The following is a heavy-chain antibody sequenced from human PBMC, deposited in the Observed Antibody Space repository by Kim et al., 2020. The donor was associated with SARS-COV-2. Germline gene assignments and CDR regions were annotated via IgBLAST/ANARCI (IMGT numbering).Heavy chain of an antibody. J-gene: IGHJ4*02. Sequence: SAQKFQGRLTMTRNTSITTASMELSSLRSEDTAVYYCARRNTVTTRTLDYWGQGTLVTVSS. V-gene: IGHV1-8*01. CDR3: ARRNTVTTRTLDY. D-gene: IGHD4-17*01.